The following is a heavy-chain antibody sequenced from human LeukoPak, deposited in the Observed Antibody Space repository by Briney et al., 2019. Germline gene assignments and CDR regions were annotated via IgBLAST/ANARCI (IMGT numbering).Heavy chain of an antibody. J-gene: IGHJ5*02. CDR2: INQSGRT. CDR3: ASSQPYYYDSSGYPS. CDR1: GGSFSGYY. Sequence: SETLSLTCAVYGGSFSGYYWSWIRQVPGKGLEWIGEINQSGRTNYNPSLKSRVTISVDTSKNQISLKLSFVTATDTAVYYCASSQPYYYDSSGYPSWGQGTLVTVSS. V-gene: IGHV4-34*01. D-gene: IGHD3-22*01.